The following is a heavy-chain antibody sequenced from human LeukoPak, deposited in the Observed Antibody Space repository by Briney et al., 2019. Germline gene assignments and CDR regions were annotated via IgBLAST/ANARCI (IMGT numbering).Heavy chain of an antibody. J-gene: IGHJ6*03. Sequence: GGSLRLSCEASGFTFDDYGMSWVRQAPGKGLEWVANIKQDGNEKCYVDSVKGRFTISRDNAKNSLYLQMNSLRAEDTAVYYCARVSSFYYYYMDVWGKGTTVTVSS. CDR3: ARVSSFYYYYMDV. D-gene: IGHD6-6*01. CDR2: IKQDGNEK. CDR1: GFTFDDYG. V-gene: IGHV3-7*01.